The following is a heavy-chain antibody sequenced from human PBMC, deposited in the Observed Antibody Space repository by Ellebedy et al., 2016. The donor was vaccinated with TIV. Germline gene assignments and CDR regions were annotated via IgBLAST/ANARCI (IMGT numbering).Heavy chain of an antibody. CDR3: ARDRGVTIFGVITPGASDI. J-gene: IGHJ3*02. V-gene: IGHV3-74*03. D-gene: IGHD3-3*01. CDR2: INRDGSST. Sequence: GGSLRLXCVASGFSLSSHWMHWVRQAPGKGLVWVSRINRDGSSTAYADSVKGRLTISRDNAKNTLYLQMDSLRAEDTAVYYCARDRGVTIFGVITPGASDIWGQGTMVTVSS. CDR1: GFSLSSHW.